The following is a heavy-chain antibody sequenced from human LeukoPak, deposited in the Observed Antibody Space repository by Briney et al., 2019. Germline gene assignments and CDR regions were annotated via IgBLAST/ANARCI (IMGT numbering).Heavy chain of an antibody. CDR3: ARAIGYYYGMDV. Sequence: PSETLSLTCTVSGGSISSYYWSWIRQPPGKGLEWIGYIYYSGSTYYNPSLKSRVTISVDTSKNQFSLKLSSVTAADTAVYYCARAIGYYYGMDVWGQGTTVTVSS. CDR2: IYYSGST. V-gene: IGHV4-59*08. D-gene: IGHD3-22*01. J-gene: IGHJ6*02. CDR1: GGSISSYY.